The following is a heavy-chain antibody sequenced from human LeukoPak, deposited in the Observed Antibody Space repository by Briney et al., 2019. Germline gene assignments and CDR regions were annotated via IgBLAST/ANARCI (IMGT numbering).Heavy chain of an antibody. V-gene: IGHV3-48*03. D-gene: IGHD3-9*01. CDR1: GFTFSSYE. J-gene: IGHJ4*02. CDR3: ARITRACYDILTGYLFGY. CDR2: ISSSGSTI. Sequence: GGSLRLSCAASGFTFSSYEMNWVRQAPGEGLEWVSYISSSGSTIYYADSVKGRFTISRDNARDSLYLQMNSLRVGGTAVDYCARITRACYDILTGYLFGYWGQGTLVTVSS.